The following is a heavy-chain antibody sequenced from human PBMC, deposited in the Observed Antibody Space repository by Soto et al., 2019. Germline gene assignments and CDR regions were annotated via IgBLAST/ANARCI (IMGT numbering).Heavy chain of an antibody. V-gene: IGHV3-30*18. CDR2: VSHDGEAT. Sequence: PGGFLRLSCAASGFTFSKYGMHWVRQPPGKGLEWVAVVSHDGEATYYAGSVNGRFTISRDNSKNTLSLQMNTLRDEDTAVYYCAKEAQVRVSQDLDYWGQGTLVTVSS. CDR3: AKEAQVRVSQDLDY. D-gene: IGHD2-2*01. CDR1: GFTFSKYG. J-gene: IGHJ4*02.